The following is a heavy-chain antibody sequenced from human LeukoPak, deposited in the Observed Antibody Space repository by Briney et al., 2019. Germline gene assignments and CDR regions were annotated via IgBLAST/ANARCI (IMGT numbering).Heavy chain of an antibody. CDR2: ISGGGGSR. J-gene: IGHJ5*02. CDR3: AKEFGGYKYDWFDP. V-gene: IGHV3-23*01. CDR1: GFTFSSYG. D-gene: IGHD3-22*01. Sequence: GGSLRLSCAASGFTFSSYGMSWVCQAPGKGLEWVSAISGGGGSRYYADSVKGRFTISRDNSKNTLYLQMNSLRAEDTAIYYCAKEFGGYKYDWFDPWGQGTLVTVSS.